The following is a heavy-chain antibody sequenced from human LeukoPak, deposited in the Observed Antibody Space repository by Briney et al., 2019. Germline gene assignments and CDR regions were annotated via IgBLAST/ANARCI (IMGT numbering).Heavy chain of an antibody. CDR1: GGSISSGDYY. Sequence: PSETLSLTCTVSGGSISSGDYYWSWIRQPPGKGLEWIGYIYYSGSTYYNPSLKSRVTISVDTSKNQFSLKLSSVTAADTAVYYCARGGYYSDSSGYYRHFDYWGQGTLVTVSS. CDR3: ARGGYYSDSSGYYRHFDY. J-gene: IGHJ4*02. D-gene: IGHD3-22*01. V-gene: IGHV4-30-4*01. CDR2: IYYSGST.